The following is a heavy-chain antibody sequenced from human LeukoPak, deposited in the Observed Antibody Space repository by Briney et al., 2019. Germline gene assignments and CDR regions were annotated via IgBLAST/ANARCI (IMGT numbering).Heavy chain of an antibody. CDR2: INHSGST. CDR1: GGSFSGYY. V-gene: IGHV4-34*01. J-gene: IGHJ3*02. Sequence: PSETLSLTCAVYGGSFSGYYWSWIRQPPGKGLEWIGEINHSGSTNYNPSLKSRVTISVDTSKNQFSLKLSSVTAADTAVYYCARVFPGGRAAARDAFDIWGQGTMVTVSS. CDR3: ARVFPGGRAAARDAFDI. D-gene: IGHD6-13*01.